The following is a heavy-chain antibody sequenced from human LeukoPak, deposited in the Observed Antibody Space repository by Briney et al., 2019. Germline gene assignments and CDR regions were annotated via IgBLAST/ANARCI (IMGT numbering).Heavy chain of an antibody. CDR1: GGSISTSSYY. CDR2: IYYSGST. J-gene: IGHJ4*02. D-gene: IGHD5-24*01. Sequence: SSETLSLTCTVSGGSISTSSYYWSWIRQPPGKGLEWIGYIYYSGSTNYNPSFKSRVTISVDTSKNQFSLKLSSVTAADTAVYYCARGVMATIVQFDYWGQGTLVTVSS. V-gene: IGHV4-61*01. CDR3: ARGVMATIVQFDY.